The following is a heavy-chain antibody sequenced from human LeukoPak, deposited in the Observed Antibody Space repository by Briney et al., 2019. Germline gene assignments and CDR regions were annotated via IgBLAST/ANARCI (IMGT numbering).Heavy chain of an antibody. V-gene: IGHV1-2*02. Sequence: ASVKVSCKASGYTFTGYYMHWVRQAPGKGLEWMGWINPNSGGTNYAQKFQGRVTMTRDTSISTAYMELSRLRSDDTAVYYCARVYTVVAPPDYWGQGTLVTVSS. D-gene: IGHD2-15*01. CDR1: GYTFTGYY. CDR3: ARVYTVVAPPDY. CDR2: INPNSGGT. J-gene: IGHJ4*02.